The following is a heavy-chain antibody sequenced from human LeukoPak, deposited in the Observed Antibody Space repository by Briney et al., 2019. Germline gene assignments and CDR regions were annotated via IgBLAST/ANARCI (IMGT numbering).Heavy chain of an antibody. Sequence: GGSLRLSCAASGFTFSTYSMNWVRQAPGKGLEWVSYISGSSGTIYYADSVKGRFTISRDNAKNSLYLQMNSPRAEDTAVYYCARRSEFGVLYYMDVWGKGTTVTVSS. CDR2: ISGSSGTI. CDR3: ARRSEFGVLYYMDV. J-gene: IGHJ6*03. CDR1: GFTFSTYS. D-gene: IGHD3-16*01. V-gene: IGHV3-48*01.